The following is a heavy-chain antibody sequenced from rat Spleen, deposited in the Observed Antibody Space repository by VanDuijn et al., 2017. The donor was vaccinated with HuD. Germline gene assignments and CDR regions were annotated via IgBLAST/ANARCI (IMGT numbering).Heavy chain of an antibody. V-gene: IGHV5-29*01. CDR3: TRHPQIYNNYFDY. CDR2: ISYGDSSGHSGT. CDR1: GFIFSDYG. Sequence: EVQLVESGGGLVQPGRSLKLSCAASGFIFSDYGMAWVRQAPTKGLEWVATISYGDSSGHSGTYYRDSVRGRFTISRDDAKNTLYLQMDSLRSEDTATYYCTRHPQIYNNYFDYWGQGVMVTVSS. J-gene: IGHJ2*01. D-gene: IGHD1-10*01.